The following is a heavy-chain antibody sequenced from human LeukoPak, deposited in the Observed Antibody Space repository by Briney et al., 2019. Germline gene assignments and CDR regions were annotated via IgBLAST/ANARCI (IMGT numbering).Heavy chain of an antibody. CDR1: GGSISSHF. D-gene: IGHD5-12*01. Sequence: SETLPLTCTVSGGSISSHFWSWIRQPPGKGLEWIGYIYYSGSTNYNPSLESRVTISVDTSKNQFSLKLSSVTAADTAVYYCARFEGVATFDYWGQGTLVTVSS. J-gene: IGHJ4*02. CDR2: IYYSGST. CDR3: ARFEGVATFDY. V-gene: IGHV4-59*11.